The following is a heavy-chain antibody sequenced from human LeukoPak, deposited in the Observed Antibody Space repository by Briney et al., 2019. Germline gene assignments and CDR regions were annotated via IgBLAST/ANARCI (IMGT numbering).Heavy chain of an antibody. V-gene: IGHV3-21*01. CDR2: ISGGSSYI. Sequence: GRSLRLSCAASGFTFSSYSMNWVRQAPGKGLEWVSSISGGSSYIYYADSVKGRFHFFRDNAQYSLYLQMNSLRADDTAVYYCARESSPGYSYGYPLAYWGQGTLVSVPS. CDR3: ARESSPGYSYGYPLAY. J-gene: IGHJ4*02. CDR1: GFTFSSYS. D-gene: IGHD5-18*01.